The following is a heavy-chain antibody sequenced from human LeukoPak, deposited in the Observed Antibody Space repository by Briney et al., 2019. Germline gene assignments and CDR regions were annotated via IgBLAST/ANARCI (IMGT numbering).Heavy chain of an antibody. V-gene: IGHV1-69*13. CDR1: GGTFSSYA. Sequence: SVTVSCKASGGTFSSYAISWVRQAPGQGLEWMGGIIPIFGTANYAQKFQGRVTITADESTRTAYMELSSLRSEDTAVYYCARDTRHRYCSSTSCYRGWLDPWGQGTLVTVSS. D-gene: IGHD2-2*01. CDR2: IIPIFGTA. CDR3: ARDTRHRYCSSTSCYRGWLDP. J-gene: IGHJ5*02.